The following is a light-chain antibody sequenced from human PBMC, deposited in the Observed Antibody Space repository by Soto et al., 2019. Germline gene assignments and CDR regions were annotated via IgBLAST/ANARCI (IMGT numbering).Light chain of an antibody. CDR1: QGISSY. V-gene: IGKV1-8*01. J-gene: IGKJ4*01. CDR2: WAS. CDR3: QQYYSTPTT. Sequence: AIRMTQSPSSLSASTGDRVTITCRASQGISSYLAWYQQKPGQPPKLLIYWASTRESGVPDRFSGSGSGTDFTLTISSLQAEDVAVYYCQQYYSTPTTFGGGTKVDIK.